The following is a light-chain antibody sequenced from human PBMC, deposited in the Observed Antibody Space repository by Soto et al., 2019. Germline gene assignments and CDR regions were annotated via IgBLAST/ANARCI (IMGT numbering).Light chain of an antibody. CDR2: GAS. J-gene: IGKJ4*01. CDR3: QQYYSLPLT. V-gene: IGKV3-20*01. Sequence: ENVLTQSACTLSWSAGERATVSWRASQSIIGNYLAWYQQTPGQSPRLLIYGASSRATGIPDRFSGSGYGTDFNLTISRLEPEDFAVYYCQQYYSLPLTFGGGTKVDIK. CDR1: QSIIGNY.